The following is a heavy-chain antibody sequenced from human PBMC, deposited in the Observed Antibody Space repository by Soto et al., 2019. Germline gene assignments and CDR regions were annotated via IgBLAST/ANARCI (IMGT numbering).Heavy chain of an antibody. CDR1: GGSFSGYY. V-gene: IGHV4-34*01. J-gene: IGHJ4*02. D-gene: IGHD4-17*01. CDR2: INHSGST. Sequence: QVQLQQWGAGLLKPSETLSLTCAVYGGSFSGYYWSWIRQPPGKGLEWIGEINHSGSTNYNPSLKSPFTISVDTSNNQFPRKLSSVPASDTAVYYCARGPPVHDYGDYGGWYWGQGTMVTVSS. CDR3: ARGPPVHDYGDYGGWY.